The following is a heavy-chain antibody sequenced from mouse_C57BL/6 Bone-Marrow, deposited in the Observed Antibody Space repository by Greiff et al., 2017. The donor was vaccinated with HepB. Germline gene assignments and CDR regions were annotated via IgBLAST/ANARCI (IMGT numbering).Heavy chain of an antibody. Sequence: QVQLQQSGAELVRPGTSVKLSCKASGYTFTSYWMHWVKQRPGQGLEWIGVIDPSDSYTNYNQQFKGKATLTVDTSSSTAYMQLSSLTSEDSAVYYCARSHDGYYGGFAYWGQGTLVTVSA. J-gene: IGHJ3*01. CDR2: IDPSDSYT. V-gene: IGHV1-59*01. CDR1: GYTFTSYW. D-gene: IGHD2-3*01. CDR3: ARSHDGYYGGFAY.